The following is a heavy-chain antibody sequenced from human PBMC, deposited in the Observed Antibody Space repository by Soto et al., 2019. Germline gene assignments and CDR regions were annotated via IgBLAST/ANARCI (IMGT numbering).Heavy chain of an antibody. D-gene: IGHD3-3*01. V-gene: IGHV3-30-3*01. CDR3: ARDKRDLRFLEWSYYFDY. CDR1: GFTFSSCA. Sequence: QVQLVESGGGVVQPGRSLRLSCAASGFTFSSCAMHWVRQAPGKGLEWVALISYDGSNKYYADSVKGRFTISRDNSKNTLYRQMNSLRAEDTSVYYCARDKRDLRFLEWSYYFDYWGQGNLVTVSS. J-gene: IGHJ4*02. CDR2: ISYDGSNK.